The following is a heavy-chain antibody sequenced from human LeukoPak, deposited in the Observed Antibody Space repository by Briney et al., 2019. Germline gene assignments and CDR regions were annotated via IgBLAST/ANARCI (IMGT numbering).Heavy chain of an antibody. J-gene: IGHJ4*02. CDR1: VGTFSSYA. CDR3: ARVYSSGWYYFDY. D-gene: IGHD6-19*01. Sequence: EASVKVSCKASVGTFSSYAISWVRQAPGQGLEWVGRIIPILGIANYAQKFQRRVTITADKSTSTAYMELSSLRSEDTAVYYCARVYSSGWYYFDYWGQGTLVTVSS. CDR2: IIPILGIA. V-gene: IGHV1-69*04.